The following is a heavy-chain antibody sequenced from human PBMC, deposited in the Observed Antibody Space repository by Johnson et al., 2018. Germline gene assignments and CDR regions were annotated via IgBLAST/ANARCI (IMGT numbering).Heavy chain of an antibody. J-gene: IGHJ6*03. V-gene: IGHV3-9*01. D-gene: IGHD6-19*01. CDR1: GFTFDDYA. Sequence: VQLVQSGGGLVQPGRSLRLSCAASGFTFDDYAMHWVRQAPGKGLEWVSGISWNSGSIGYADSVKGRFTISRDNAKNSLYLQMNSLRAEDTALYYCAKVVRSGWYGYYFYYLDGWGKGTTVTVSS. CDR3: AKVVRSGWYGYYFYYLDG. CDR2: ISWNSGSI.